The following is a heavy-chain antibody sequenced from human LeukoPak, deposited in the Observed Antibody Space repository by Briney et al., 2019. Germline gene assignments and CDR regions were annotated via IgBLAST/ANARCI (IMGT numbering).Heavy chain of an antibody. Sequence: ASVKVSCKASGGSFSSYVITWVRQAPGQGLEWMGRIIPVLGVSNFAQKLQGRVTMTTDTSTSTAYMELRSLRSDDTAVYYCARVTGVWFGELWRTGWFDPWGQGTLVTVSS. V-gene: IGHV1-69*04. D-gene: IGHD3-10*01. J-gene: IGHJ5*02. CDR1: GGSFSSYV. CDR2: IIPVLGVS. CDR3: ARVTGVWFGELWRTGWFDP.